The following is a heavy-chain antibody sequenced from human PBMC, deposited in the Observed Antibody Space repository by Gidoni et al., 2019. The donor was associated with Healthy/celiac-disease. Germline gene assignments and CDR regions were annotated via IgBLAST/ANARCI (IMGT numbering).Heavy chain of an antibody. CDR1: GFTFSSYA. CDR2: ISGSGGST. Sequence: EVQLLESGGGLVQPGGSLRLSCAASGFTFSSYAMSWVRQAPGKGLEWVSAISGSGGSTYYADSVKGRFTISRDNSKNTLYLQMNSLRAEDTAVYYCAKQFSRRLGEPSYYFDYWGQGTLVTVSS. J-gene: IGHJ4*02. CDR3: AKQFSRRLGEPSYYFDY. D-gene: IGHD3-16*01. V-gene: IGHV3-23*01.